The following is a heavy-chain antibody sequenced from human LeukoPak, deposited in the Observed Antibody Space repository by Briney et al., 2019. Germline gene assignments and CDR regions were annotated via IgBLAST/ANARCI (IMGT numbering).Heavy chain of an antibody. D-gene: IGHD3-9*01. CDR3: AKWGDYDVLTGYYVSDY. CDR2: ITGSGGNT. Sequence: PGASLRLSCAASGFTFSNYAMSWVRQAPGKGLEWVSAITGSGGNTYYADSAKGRFTISRDNSKNTVFLQMTSLRAEDTAVYYCAKWGDYDVLTGYYVSDYWGQGTLVTVSS. V-gene: IGHV3-23*01. J-gene: IGHJ4*02. CDR1: GFTFSNYA.